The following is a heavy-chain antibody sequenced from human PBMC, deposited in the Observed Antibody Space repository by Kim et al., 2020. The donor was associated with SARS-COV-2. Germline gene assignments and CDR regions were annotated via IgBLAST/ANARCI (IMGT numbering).Heavy chain of an antibody. CDR3: AKDTVGYSYGYGYYFDY. D-gene: IGHD5-18*01. J-gene: IGHJ4*02. V-gene: IGHV3-43*01. Sequence: VKGRFTISRDNSKNSLYLQMNSLRTEDTALYYCAKDTVGYSYGYGYYFDYWGQGTLVTVSS.